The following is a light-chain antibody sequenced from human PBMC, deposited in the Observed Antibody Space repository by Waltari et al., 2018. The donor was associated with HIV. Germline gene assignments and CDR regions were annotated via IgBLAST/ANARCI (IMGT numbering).Light chain of an antibody. CDR3: AAWDDSLRGSYV. J-gene: IGLJ1*01. V-gene: IGLV1-47*01. Sequence: QSVLTQPPSASGTPGQRVIISCSGSSFNIGRNFVSWSQQVPGTAPKVLIFRDNQRPAGVPDRFSGSKSGASASLAISGLRSEDEADYYCAAWDDSLRGSYVFGPGTKVTVL. CDR1: SFNIGRNF. CDR2: RDN.